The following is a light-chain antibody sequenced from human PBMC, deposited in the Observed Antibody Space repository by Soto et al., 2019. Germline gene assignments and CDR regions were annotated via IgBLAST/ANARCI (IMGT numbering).Light chain of an antibody. CDR1: QSVGSN. V-gene: IGKV3-15*01. CDR2: VAS. CDR3: QQYNNWPPDRT. J-gene: IGKJ1*01. Sequence: EIVMTQSPATLSVSPGERATLSCRASQSVGSNLAWYQQKPGQAPRLLIYVASTRATGIPARFSGSGSGTEFTLTISSLQSEDVAIYCCQQYNNWPPDRTFGQGTKVEIK.